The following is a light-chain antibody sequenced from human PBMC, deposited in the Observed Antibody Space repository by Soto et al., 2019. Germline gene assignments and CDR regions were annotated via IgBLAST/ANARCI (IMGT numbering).Light chain of an antibody. CDR1: NIGAYS. Sequence: SYELTQPPSVSVAPGQTARITCGGNNIGAYSVYWYQQKPGQAPVLVVYDDTNRPSGIPGRFSGSNSGNTATPTISSVEAGDEAAYYCQVWDSDSDPSYVFGGGTKVTVL. CDR3: QVWDSDSDPSYV. CDR2: DDT. J-gene: IGLJ1*01. V-gene: IGLV3-21*02.